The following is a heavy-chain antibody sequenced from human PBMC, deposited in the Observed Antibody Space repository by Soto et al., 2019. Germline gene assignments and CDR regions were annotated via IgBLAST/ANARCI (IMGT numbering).Heavy chain of an antibody. CDR1: GGSVGSSYY. Sequence: PSETLSLTCTVSGGSVGSSYYWGWIRQPPGKDLEWIGEIYNGGSTYYSPSLESRVTISVDTSKNQFSLKLTSVTAADTAVYYCARHLRIQLWLGYFDSWGQGTLVTVSS. V-gene: IGHV4-39*01. CDR3: ARHLRIQLWLGYFDS. CDR2: IYNGGST. J-gene: IGHJ4*02. D-gene: IGHD5-18*01.